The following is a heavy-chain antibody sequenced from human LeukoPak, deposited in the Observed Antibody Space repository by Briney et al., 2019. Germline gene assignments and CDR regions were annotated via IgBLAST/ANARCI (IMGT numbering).Heavy chain of an antibody. V-gene: IGHV3-30-3*01. CDR2: ISYDGSNK. Sequence: GGSLRLSCAASGFTFSSYAMHWVRQAPGKGLEWVAVISYDGSNKYYADSVKGRFTISRDNSKNTLYLQMNSLRAEDTAVYYCARESPNRGYSYGPLDYWGQGTLVTVSS. CDR3: ARESPNRGYSYGPLDY. D-gene: IGHD5-18*01. CDR1: GFTFSSYA. J-gene: IGHJ4*02.